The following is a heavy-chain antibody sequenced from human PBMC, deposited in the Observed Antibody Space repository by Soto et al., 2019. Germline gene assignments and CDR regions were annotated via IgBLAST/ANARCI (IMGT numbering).Heavy chain of an antibody. D-gene: IGHD2-2*01. CDR2: INSDGSTT. Sequence: VRLVESGGGLVQPGGSLRLSCAASGFTFSTRWMHWVRQAPGKGLVWVSYINSDGSTTTYADSVKGRFTISRDNAKNTLYLQMNSLRVDDTAVYYCARDTSYSTDYWGQGTLVTVSS. J-gene: IGHJ4*02. CDR1: GFTFSTRW. CDR3: ARDTSYSTDY. V-gene: IGHV3-74*01.